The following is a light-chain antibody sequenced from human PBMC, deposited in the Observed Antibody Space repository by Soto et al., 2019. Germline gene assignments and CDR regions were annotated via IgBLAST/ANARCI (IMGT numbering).Light chain of an antibody. CDR3: LQDSNYPRT. J-gene: IGKJ1*01. Sequence: AIQMTQSPSSLSASVGNRVTITCRASQGIRNDLGWYQQKPGKAPKLLIYAASTLQSGVPSRFSGSGSGTDFTLTIRSLQPEDFATYYCLQDSNYPRTFGQGTKVEIK. V-gene: IGKV1-6*01. CDR1: QGIRND. CDR2: AAS.